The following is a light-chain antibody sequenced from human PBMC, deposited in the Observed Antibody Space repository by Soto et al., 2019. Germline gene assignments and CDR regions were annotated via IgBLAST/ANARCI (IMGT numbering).Light chain of an antibody. V-gene: IGLV2-8*01. CDR3: SSYAGNGYV. J-gene: IGLJ1*01. CDR1: SSDVGGYNY. CDR2: EVS. Sequence: QCVLTQPPSASGSAGQGVTISCTGASSDVGGYNYVSWYQQHPGKAPKLMIYEVSKRPSGVPDRFSGSKSGNTASLTVSGLQAEDEADYFCSSYAGNGYVLGTGTKVTVL.